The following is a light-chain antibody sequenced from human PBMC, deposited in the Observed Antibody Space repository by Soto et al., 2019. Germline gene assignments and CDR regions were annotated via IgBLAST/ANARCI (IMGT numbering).Light chain of an antibody. J-gene: IGKJ1*01. CDR1: QSVRSSY. CDR3: QQYDSSPRT. V-gene: IGKV3-20*01. Sequence: IGLTQSPGTLPLSLGARATLSCQASQSVRSSYLAWYQQKPGQAPRLLIYRTSNRATGIPDRFSGSGSGTDFTLTISRLEPEDFAVYWCQQYDSSPRTFGQGTKVDIK. CDR2: RTS.